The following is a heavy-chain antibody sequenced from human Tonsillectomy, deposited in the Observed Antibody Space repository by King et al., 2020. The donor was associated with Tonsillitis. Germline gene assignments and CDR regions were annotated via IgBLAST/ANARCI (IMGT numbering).Heavy chain of an antibody. Sequence: VQLVESGGGVVQPGRSLRLSCAASGITFSTYAMHWVRQAPGKGLEWVAATSSDGTKKYLGDSGKGRFTISRDNSKNTLYLQMNSLRVDDTAVYYCAKGSASCYTCWFDPWGQGTLVTVSS. V-gene: IGHV3-30*18. CDR3: AKGSASCYTCWFDP. J-gene: IGHJ5*02. CDR1: GITFSTYA. CDR2: TSSDGTKK. D-gene: IGHD2-2*02.